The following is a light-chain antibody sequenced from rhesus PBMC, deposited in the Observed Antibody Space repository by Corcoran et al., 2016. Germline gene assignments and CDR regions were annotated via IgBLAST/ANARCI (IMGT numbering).Light chain of an antibody. CDR2: GVR. V-gene: IGLV2S7*01. CDR3: CSYTTSSNFV. Sequence: QSAPTQPPSVSGSPGQSATISCTGTSSDIGGYTYFSWYQQHPGKAPKLMIYGVRNRPSGVSDRFSGAKSGHTASLTISGLQAEDEAAYYCCSYTTSSNFVFGSGTKLTVL. CDR1: SSDIGGYTY. J-gene: IGLJ6*01.